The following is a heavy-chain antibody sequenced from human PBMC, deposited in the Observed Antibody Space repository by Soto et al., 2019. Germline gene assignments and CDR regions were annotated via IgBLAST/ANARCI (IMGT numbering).Heavy chain of an antibody. J-gene: IGHJ4*02. D-gene: IGHD3-22*01. CDR2: ISTYNGTT. CDR3: ARGPTDYYDNSANYFLDY. Sequence: ASVXVSCKPSGGTFSSYAISWVRQAPGQGLDWLGWISTYNGTTSYAERLQGRVTMTTDTTTNTAYMELRNLRSDDTAVYYCARGPTDYYDNSANYFLDYWGQGTLVTVSS. V-gene: IGHV1-18*01. CDR1: GGTFSSYA.